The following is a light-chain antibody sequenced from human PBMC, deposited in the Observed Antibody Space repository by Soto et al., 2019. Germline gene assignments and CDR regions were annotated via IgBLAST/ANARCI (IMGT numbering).Light chain of an antibody. CDR2: DVS. CDR3: SSYTSSSTRV. V-gene: IGLV2-14*03. CDR1: SNDVGGYNY. J-gene: IGLJ2*01. Sequence: QSALTQPASVSGSPGQSITISCTGTSNDVGGYNYVSWYQHHPGKAPKLMISDVSNRPSGVSNRFSGSKSGNTASLTISGLQAEDEADYYCSSYTSSSTRVFGGGTKLTVL.